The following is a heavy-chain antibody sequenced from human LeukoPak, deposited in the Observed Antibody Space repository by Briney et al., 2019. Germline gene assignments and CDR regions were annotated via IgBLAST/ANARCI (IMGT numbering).Heavy chain of an antibody. J-gene: IGHJ4*02. CDR2: IYYSGST. Sequence: SETLSLTCTVSGYSISSGYYWSWIRQPPGKGLEWIGYIYYSGSTNYNPSLKSRVTISVDTSKNQFSLKLSSVTAEDTAVYYCARAAMTTVSGFDYWGQGTLVTVSS. V-gene: IGHV4-61*01. CDR3: ARAAMTTVSGFDY. D-gene: IGHD4-11*01. CDR1: GYSISSGYY.